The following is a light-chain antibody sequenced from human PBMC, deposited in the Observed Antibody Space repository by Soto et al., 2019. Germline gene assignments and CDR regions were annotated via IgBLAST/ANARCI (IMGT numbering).Light chain of an antibody. V-gene: IGKV3-11*01. CDR3: QQCSNWPT. J-gene: IGKJ4*01. Sequence: EIVLTQSPGTLSVSPGESVTLSCRASQLFSSNLAWYQHKPGQLPRLLIYDVSNRATGVPARFSGTGSGTDFTLTISTLEPEDFAVYYCQQCSNWPTFGGGTKVDIK. CDR2: DVS. CDR1: QLFSSN.